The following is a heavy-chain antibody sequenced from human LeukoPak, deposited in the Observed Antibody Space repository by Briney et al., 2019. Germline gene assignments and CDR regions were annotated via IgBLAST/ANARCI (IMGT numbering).Heavy chain of an antibody. Sequence: PGGSLRLSCAASGFTFSSYSMNWVRQAPGKGLEWVSYISSSSTIYYADSVKGRFTISRDNAKNSLYLQMNSLRAEDTAVYYCARDRRDYDYVWGSYRDYWGQGTLVTVSS. CDR1: GFTFSSYS. J-gene: IGHJ4*02. CDR3: ARDRRDYDYVWGSYRDY. CDR2: ISSSSTI. V-gene: IGHV3-48*04. D-gene: IGHD3-16*02.